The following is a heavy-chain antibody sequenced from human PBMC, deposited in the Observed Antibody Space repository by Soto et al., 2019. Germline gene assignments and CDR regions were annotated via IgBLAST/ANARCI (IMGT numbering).Heavy chain of an antibody. Sequence: LRLSCAASGFTFSSYAMSWVRQAPGKGLEWVSAISGSGGSTYYADSVKGRFTISRDNSKNTLYLQMNSLRAEDTAVYYCASSTARFWSGYYHYGMDVWGQGTTVTVSS. CDR1: GFTFSSYA. CDR3: ASSTARFWSGYYHYGMDV. D-gene: IGHD3-3*01. V-gene: IGHV3-23*01. CDR2: ISGSGGST. J-gene: IGHJ6*02.